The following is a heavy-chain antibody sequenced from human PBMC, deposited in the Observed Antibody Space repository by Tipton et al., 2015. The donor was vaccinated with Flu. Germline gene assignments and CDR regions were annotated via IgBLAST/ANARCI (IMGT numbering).Heavy chain of an antibody. V-gene: IGHV4-39*01. Sequence: TLSLTCTVSGGSISSSSYYWGWIRQPPGKGLEWIGSIYYSGSTYYNPSLKSRVTISVDTSKNQFSLKLSSVTAADTAVYYCASTLGYSYGPYFDYWGQGTLVTVSS. CDR3: ASTLGYSYGPYFDY. CDR1: GGSISSSSYY. J-gene: IGHJ4*02. CDR2: IYYSGST. D-gene: IGHD5-18*01.